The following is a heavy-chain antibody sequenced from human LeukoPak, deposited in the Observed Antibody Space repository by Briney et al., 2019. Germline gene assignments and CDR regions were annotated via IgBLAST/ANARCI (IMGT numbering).Heavy chain of an antibody. Sequence: ASVKVSCKASGYTFTGYYMHWVRQAPGQGLEWMGWINPNSGGTNYAQKFQGRVTMTRDTSISTAYMELSRLRSDDTAVYYCAILGEYSGGYYLSSALDYWGQGTLVTVSS. CDR2: INPNSGGT. CDR1: GYTFTGYY. CDR3: AILGEYSGGYYLSSALDY. D-gene: IGHD1-26*01. V-gene: IGHV1-2*02. J-gene: IGHJ4*02.